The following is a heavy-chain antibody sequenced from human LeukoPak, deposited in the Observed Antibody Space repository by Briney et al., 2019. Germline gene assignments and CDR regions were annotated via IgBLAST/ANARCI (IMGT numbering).Heavy chain of an antibody. J-gene: IGHJ4*02. CDR3: ARVSDGYDPYFDY. CDR2: INPNSGGT. CDR1: GYTFTGYY. Sequence: GASVKVSCKASGYTFTGYYVHWVRQAPGQGLEWMGWINPNSGGTNYAQKFQGWVTMTRDTSISTAYMELSRLRSDDTAVYYCARVSDGYDPYFDYWGQGTLVTVSS. V-gene: IGHV1-2*04. D-gene: IGHD5-24*01.